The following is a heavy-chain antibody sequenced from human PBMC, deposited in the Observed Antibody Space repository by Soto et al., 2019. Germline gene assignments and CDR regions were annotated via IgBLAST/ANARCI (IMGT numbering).Heavy chain of an antibody. CDR1: GGSFSDYY. CDR2: INHSGST. D-gene: IGHD3-16*01. V-gene: IGHV4-34*01. J-gene: IGHJ6*03. Sequence: PSETLSLTCAVYGGSFSDYYWTWIRQPPGKGLEWIGEINHSGSTNYNPSLKSRVTISMDTSRNQFSLKLSSVTAADTAVYYCATRVTRYYYMDVWGKGTPVT. CDR3: ATRVTRYYYMDV.